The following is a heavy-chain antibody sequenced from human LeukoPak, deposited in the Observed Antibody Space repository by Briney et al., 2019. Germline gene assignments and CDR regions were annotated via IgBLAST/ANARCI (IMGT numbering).Heavy chain of an antibody. D-gene: IGHD3-22*01. CDR3: ARVLNYYDSSGYYFSY. Sequence: QPGRSLRLSCAASGFTFSYYTMHWVRQAPGKGLEWVAVISYDGSNKYYADSVKGRFTISGDNSKNTLYLQMNSLRAEDTAVYYCARVLNYYDSSGYYFSYWGQGTLVTVSS. J-gene: IGHJ4*02. CDR2: ISYDGSNK. V-gene: IGHV3-30-3*01. CDR1: GFTFSYYT.